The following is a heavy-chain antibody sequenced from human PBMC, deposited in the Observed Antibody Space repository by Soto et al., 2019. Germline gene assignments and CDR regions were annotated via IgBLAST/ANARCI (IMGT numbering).Heavy chain of an antibody. J-gene: IGHJ4*02. Sequence: QVQLQESGPGLVKPSETLSLTCTVSGGSVSSGSYYWSWIRQPPGKGLEWIGYIYYSGSTNYNPSLKSRVTLSVDTSKNQFSLKLSSVTAADTAVYYCARIMAAAGGEPPTIDYWGQGTLVTVSS. CDR3: ARIMAAAGGEPPTIDY. D-gene: IGHD6-13*01. CDR2: IYYSGST. V-gene: IGHV4-61*01. CDR1: GGSVSSGSYY.